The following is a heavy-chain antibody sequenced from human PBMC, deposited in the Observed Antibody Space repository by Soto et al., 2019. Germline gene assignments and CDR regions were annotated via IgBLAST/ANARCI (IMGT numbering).Heavy chain of an antibody. V-gene: IGHV3-7*03. J-gene: IGHJ4*02. D-gene: IGHD2-8*01. Sequence: GGSLRLSCVASGFTFNNYWMTWLRQAPGKGLEWVAHIKGDGSGISYVDSVKGRFTISRDNAKNSLYLQMNSLRVEDTAVYYCARHGAYCFAYWRQGILVTVSS. CDR2: IKGDGSGI. CDR3: ARHGAYCFAY. CDR1: GFTFNNYW.